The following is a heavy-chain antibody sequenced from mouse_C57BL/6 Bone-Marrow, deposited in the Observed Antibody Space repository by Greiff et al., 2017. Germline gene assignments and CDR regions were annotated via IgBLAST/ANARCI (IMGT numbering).Heavy chain of an antibody. CDR1: GYAFSSYW. J-gene: IGHJ1*03. D-gene: IGHD2-4*01. CDR2: IYPGDGDT. Sequence: QVQLQQSGAELVKPGASVKISCKASGYAFSSYWMNWVKQRPGKGLEWIGQIYPGDGDTTYNGKFKGKATLTADKSSSTAYMQLSSLTSEDSAVYFCARGGLRRGTRQVDVWGTGTTVTGSS. CDR3: ARGGLRRGTRQVDV. V-gene: IGHV1-80*01.